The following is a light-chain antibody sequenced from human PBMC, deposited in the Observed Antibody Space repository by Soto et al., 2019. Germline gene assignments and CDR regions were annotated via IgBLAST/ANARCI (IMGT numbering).Light chain of an antibody. CDR2: GAS. J-gene: IGKJ1*01. V-gene: IGKV3-15*01. CDR1: QSVSSN. CDR3: LQDYNYPWT. Sequence: EILMTQSPATRSVSPGERATRSCRASQSVSSNLAWYQQKPGQATRLLIYGASTRATGIPARFSGSGSGTDFTLTISSLQPEDFATYYCLQDYNYPWTFGQGTKVDIK.